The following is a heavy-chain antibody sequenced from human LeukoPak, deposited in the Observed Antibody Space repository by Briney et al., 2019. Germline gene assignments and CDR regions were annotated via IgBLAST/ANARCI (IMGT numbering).Heavy chain of an antibody. J-gene: IGHJ5*02. D-gene: IGHD6-13*01. CDR2: MNPNSGNT. CDR3: ARGGYSSTYNWFDP. CDR1: GYTFTSYD. V-gene: IGHV1-8*01. Sequence: ASVKVSCKASGYTFTSYDINWVRQATGQGLEWMGWMNPNSGNTGYAQKFQGRVTLTRNTSISTAYMELSSLRSEDTAVYYCARGGYSSTYNWFDPWGQGTLVTVSS.